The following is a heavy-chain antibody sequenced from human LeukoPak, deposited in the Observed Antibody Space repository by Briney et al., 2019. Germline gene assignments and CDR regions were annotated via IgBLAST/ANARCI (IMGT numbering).Heavy chain of an antibody. J-gene: IGHJ4*02. CDR3: AKDSLRERIVGSTTRGVNDY. CDR2: ISGGGGRST. Sequence: GGSLRLSCAASGFTFSNYAMSWVRQAPGKGLEWVSIISGGGGRSTYYAASVRGRFTISRDNSKNTLYLQMNSLRGEDTAVYYCAKDSLRERIVGSTTRGVNDYWGQGTLVTVSS. V-gene: IGHV3-23*01. CDR1: GFTFSNYA. D-gene: IGHD1-26*01.